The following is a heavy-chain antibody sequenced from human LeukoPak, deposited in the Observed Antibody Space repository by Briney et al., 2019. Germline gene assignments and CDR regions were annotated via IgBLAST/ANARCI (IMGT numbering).Heavy chain of an antibody. CDR2: ISTSGRDI. D-gene: IGHD2-21*02. Sequence: NPGGSLRLSCAASGFTFGTYAMNWVRQAPGKGLEWVSSISTSGRDIYYADSVKGRFTISRDNAKNSLYLQMNSLRAEDTAVYYCARDARRVTAIHYFDYWGQGTLVTVSS. CDR1: GFTFGTYA. J-gene: IGHJ4*02. CDR3: ARDARRVTAIHYFDY. V-gene: IGHV3-21*04.